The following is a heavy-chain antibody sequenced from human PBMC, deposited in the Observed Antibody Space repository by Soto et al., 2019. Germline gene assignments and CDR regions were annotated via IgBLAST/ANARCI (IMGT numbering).Heavy chain of an antibody. J-gene: IGHJ4*02. CDR3: AKGDTGISTCFDF. D-gene: IGHD5-18*01. CDR2: INSGGRT. CDR1: GLTFSSYA. V-gene: IGHV3-23*01. Sequence: EVQLLESGGGLVQPGGSLRLSCAASGLTFSSYAMSWVRQAPGKGLDWVSTINSGGRTYYADTVKGRFTISRANSKNTLDLQMDSLRGEDTAVYYCAKGDTGISTCFDFWGQGTLVTVSS.